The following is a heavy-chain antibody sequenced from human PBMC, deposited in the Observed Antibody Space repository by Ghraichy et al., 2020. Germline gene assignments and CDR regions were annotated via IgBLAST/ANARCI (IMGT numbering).Heavy chain of an antibody. J-gene: IGHJ4*02. CDR3: ARGYCSSTSCYTATLDY. CDR2: INYSGST. D-gene: IGHD2-2*02. CDR1: GGSFSGDY. Sequence: SETLSLTCAVYGGSFSGDYWSWIRQHPGKGLELIGEINYSGSTNYNPSLKSRVTISVDTSKNQFSLKLSSVTAADTAVYYCARGYCSSTSCYTATLDYWGQGTLVTVSS. V-gene: IGHV4-34*01.